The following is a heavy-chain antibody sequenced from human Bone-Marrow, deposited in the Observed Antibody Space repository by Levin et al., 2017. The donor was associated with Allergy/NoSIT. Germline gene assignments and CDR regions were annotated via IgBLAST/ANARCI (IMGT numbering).Heavy chain of an antibody. V-gene: IGHV4-39*07. J-gene: IGHJ4*02. D-gene: IGHD6-6*01. CDR1: GGSISSSTHY. CDR3: ARERALIGARAPFDY. Sequence: PSETLSLTCTVSGGSISSSTHYWGWVHQAPGKGLEWIGSIYYSGVTYYNPSLKSRVTISVDRFQNQFSLKLRSVTAADTAVYYCARERALIGARAPFDYWGQGTLVTVSS. CDR2: IYYSGVT.